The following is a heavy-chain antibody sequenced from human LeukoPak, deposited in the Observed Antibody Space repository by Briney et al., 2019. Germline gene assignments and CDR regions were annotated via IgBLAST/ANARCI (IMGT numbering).Heavy chain of an antibody. J-gene: IGHJ5*02. CDR3: ASQYYDFWSGYWAWFDP. CDR1: GDXVSSNSAD. V-gene: IGHV6-1*01. CDR2: TYYRSKWYN. Sequence: SQTLSLTCALSGDXVSSNSADWNWIRQSPSRGLEWLGRTYYRSKWYNDYAVSVKSRITINPDTSKNQFSLQLNSVTPEDTAVYYCASQYYDFWSGYWAWFDPWGQGTLVTVSS. D-gene: IGHD3-3*01.